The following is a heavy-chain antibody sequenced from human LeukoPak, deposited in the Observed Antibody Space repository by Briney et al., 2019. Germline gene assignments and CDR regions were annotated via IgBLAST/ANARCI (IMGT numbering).Heavy chain of an antibody. CDR2: IIPIFGIA. CDR3: ARDQGGIAAAGTRYYYGMDV. CDR1: GVTFSSYA. D-gene: IGHD6-13*01. V-gene: IGHV1-69*04. Sequence: LVKLSCKASGVTFSSYAISWVRQAPGQGLEWRGRIIPIFGIANYAQKFQGRVTITADKSTSTAYMELSSLRSEDTAVYYCARDQGGIAAAGTRYYYGMDVWGQGTTVTVSS. J-gene: IGHJ6*02.